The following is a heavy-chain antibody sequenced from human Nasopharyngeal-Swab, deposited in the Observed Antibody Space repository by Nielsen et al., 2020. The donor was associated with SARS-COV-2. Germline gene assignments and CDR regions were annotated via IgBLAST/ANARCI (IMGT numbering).Heavy chain of an antibody. Sequence: GESLKISCAASGFTFSSYGMHWVRQAPGKGPEWVAVIWYAGSNKYYADSVKGRFTISRDNSKNTLYLQMNSLRAEDTAVYYCARDLRAGSLWRDLTRYYYYGMDVWGQGTTVTVSS. CDR3: ARDLRAGSLWRDLTRYYYYGMDV. D-gene: IGHD2-21*01. CDR2: IWYAGSNK. CDR1: GFTFSSYG. J-gene: IGHJ6*02. V-gene: IGHV3-33*01.